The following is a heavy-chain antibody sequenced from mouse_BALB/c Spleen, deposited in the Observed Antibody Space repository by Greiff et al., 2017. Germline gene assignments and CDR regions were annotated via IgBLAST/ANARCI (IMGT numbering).Heavy chain of an antibody. D-gene: IGHD2-10*02. CDR2: IDPETGGT. Sequence: VQLQQSGAELVRPGASVTLSCKASGYTFTDYEMHWVKQTPVHGLEWIGAIDPETGGTAYNQKFKGKATLTADKSSSTAYMELCSLTSEDSAVYYCTRYGYGNPYYFDYWGQGTTLTVSS. CDR1: GYTFTDYE. V-gene: IGHV1-15*01. CDR3: TRYGYGNPYYFDY. J-gene: IGHJ2*01.